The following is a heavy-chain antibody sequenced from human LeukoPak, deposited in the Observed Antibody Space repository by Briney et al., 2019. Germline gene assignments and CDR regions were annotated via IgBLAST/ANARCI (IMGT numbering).Heavy chain of an antibody. V-gene: IGHV3-11*06. Sequence: GGSLRLSCAASGFTFSDYYMSWIRQAPGKGLEWVSYISSSSSYTNYADSVKGRFTISRDNAKNSLYLQMNSLRAEDTAVYYCARAGIVVVPAALPYSYGMDVWGQGTTVTVSS. CDR1: GFTFSDYY. D-gene: IGHD2-2*01. J-gene: IGHJ6*02. CDR3: ARAGIVVVPAALPYSYGMDV. CDR2: ISSSSSYT.